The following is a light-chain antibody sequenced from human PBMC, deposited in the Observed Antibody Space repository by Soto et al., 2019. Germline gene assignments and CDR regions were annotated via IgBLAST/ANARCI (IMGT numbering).Light chain of an antibody. CDR1: NSNIGNNY. V-gene: IGLV1-51*01. CDR3: GAWDSSLHAGV. CDR2: DNN. Sequence: QSVLTQPPSVSAAPGQKVTISCSGSNSNIGNNYVSWYQQFPGTAPKVLIYDNNKRPSGIPDRFSGSKSATSATLVITGLQTGYEADYYCGAWDSSLHAGVFGGGTKVTVL. J-gene: IGLJ2*01.